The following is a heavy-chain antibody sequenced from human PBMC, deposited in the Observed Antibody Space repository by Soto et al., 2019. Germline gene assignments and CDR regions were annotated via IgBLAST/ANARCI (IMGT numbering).Heavy chain of an antibody. CDR2: INHSGST. CDR1: GGSFSGYY. J-gene: IGHJ6*02. Sequence: SETLSLTCAVYGGSFSGYYWSWIRQPPGKGLEWIGEINHSGSTNYNPSLKSRVTISVDTSKNQFSLKLSSVTAEDTAVYYCARCGVATIRIRYYYYGMDVWGQGTTVTV. D-gene: IGHD5-12*01. CDR3: ARCGVATIRIRYYYYGMDV. V-gene: IGHV4-34*01.